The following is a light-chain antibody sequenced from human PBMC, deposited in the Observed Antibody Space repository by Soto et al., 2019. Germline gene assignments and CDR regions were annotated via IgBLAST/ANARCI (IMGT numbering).Light chain of an antibody. Sequence: QPVLTQPASVSGSPGQSITISCTGTSSDIGGYNYVSWYQQHPGKAPKLMIYDVSNRPSGVSNRFSGSKSGNTASLTISGLQAEDEADYYCSSFTSSNTYVVLGGGTQLTVL. J-gene: IGLJ2*01. CDR2: DVS. CDR1: SSDIGGYNY. CDR3: SSFTSSNTYVV. V-gene: IGLV2-14*01.